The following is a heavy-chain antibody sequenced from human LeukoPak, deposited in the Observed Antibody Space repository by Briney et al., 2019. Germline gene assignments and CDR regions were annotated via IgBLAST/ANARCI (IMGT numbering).Heavy chain of an antibody. D-gene: IGHD1-1*01. CDR3: ARHWKGFDS. J-gene: IGHJ4*02. Sequence: PSETLSLTCTVSGYSISSGYYWGWIRQPPGKGLEWIGSIYHSGSTYYNPSLKSRVTISVDTSKNQFSLKLTSVTAADTAVYYCARHWKGFDSWGQGTLVTVSS. CDR2: IYHSGST. CDR1: GYSISSGYY. V-gene: IGHV4-38-2*02.